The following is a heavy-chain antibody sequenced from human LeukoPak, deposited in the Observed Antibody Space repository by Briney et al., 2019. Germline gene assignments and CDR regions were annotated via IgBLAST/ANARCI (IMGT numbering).Heavy chain of an antibody. CDR1: GFTFSSYA. J-gene: IGHJ6*01. Sequence: GGSLRLSCAASGFTFSSYAMHWVRQAPGKGLGWVAVISYDGSNKYYADSVKGRFTISRDNSKNTLYLQMNSLRAEDTAVYYCARGGAAMVTGYYYYGMDVWGQGTTVTVSS. D-gene: IGHD5-18*01. V-gene: IGHV3-30*04. CDR3: ARGGAAMVTGYYYYGMDV. CDR2: ISYDGSNK.